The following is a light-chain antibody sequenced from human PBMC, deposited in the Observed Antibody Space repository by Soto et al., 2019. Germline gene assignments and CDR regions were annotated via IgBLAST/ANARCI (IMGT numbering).Light chain of an antibody. V-gene: IGKV1-33*01. Sequence: DIQMAQFPSALCAPLGDRVTVTCQASQDISNYLNWYQQKPGKAPKLLIYDASNLETGVPSRFSGSGSGTDFTFTISSLQPEDIATYYCQQYDNLITFGQGTQLEI. CDR3: QQYDNLIT. J-gene: IGKJ5*01. CDR2: DAS. CDR1: QDISNY.